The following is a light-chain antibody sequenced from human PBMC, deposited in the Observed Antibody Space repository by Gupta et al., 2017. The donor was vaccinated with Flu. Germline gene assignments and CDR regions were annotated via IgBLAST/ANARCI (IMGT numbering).Light chain of an antibody. V-gene: IGKV1-39*01. CDR3: QQSFSTPHN. CDR2: AAS. CDR1: QITATY. J-gene: IGKJ2*01. Sequence: DIQMTQSPSSLSASVGDRVTITCRASQITATYLNWYQQKPGKAPQLLIYAASSLQSGVPSRFSGGGSGTEFTLTISSLQPEDFATYYCQQSFSTPHNFGQGSRLEI.